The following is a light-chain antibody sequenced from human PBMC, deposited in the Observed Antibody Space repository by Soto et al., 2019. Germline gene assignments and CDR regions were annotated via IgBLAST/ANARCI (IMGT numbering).Light chain of an antibody. Sequence: DIQMTQSPSSLSASVGDRVTITCQASQDISNYLNWYQQKPVKAPKLLIYDASNLETGVPSRFSGSGSGTDFTFTISSLQPEDIATYYFQQYDNLPLTFGGGTKVEIK. V-gene: IGKV1-33*01. CDR1: QDISNY. CDR2: DAS. CDR3: QQYDNLPLT. J-gene: IGKJ4*01.